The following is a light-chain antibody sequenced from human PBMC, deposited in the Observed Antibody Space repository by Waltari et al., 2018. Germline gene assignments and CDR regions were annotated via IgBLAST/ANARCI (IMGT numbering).Light chain of an antibody. CDR1: NSNIGSNV. CDR3: ATWDDRLTGVV. V-gene: IGLV1-44*01. Sequence: QSALTQPPSASGTPGQTVTIFCSGGNSNIGSNVVNWYQQVPGTAPKLLIYSTPSRPSGVPDRFSGSKSGTSASLAISGLQSDDEGDYYCATWDDRLTGVVFGGGTQVTVL. J-gene: IGLJ2*01. CDR2: STP.